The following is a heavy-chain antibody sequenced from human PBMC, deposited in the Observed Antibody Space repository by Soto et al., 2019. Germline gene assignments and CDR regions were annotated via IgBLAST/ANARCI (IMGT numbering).Heavy chain of an antibody. CDR3: SRDGDDILTVWDFDY. V-gene: IGHV3-49*03. CDR2: IRSKNHGGTT. D-gene: IGHD3-9*01. CDR1: GFTLANFA. Sequence: EVQLVESGGGLVQPGRSLRLSCTTSGFTLANFAMSWFRQAPGKGLEWLGFIRSKNHGGTTEYVASVKGRFTMSRDNSKSIAYLQMNSLKTDDTAVYYCSRDGDDILTVWDFDYWGQGTLVTVSS. J-gene: IGHJ4*02.